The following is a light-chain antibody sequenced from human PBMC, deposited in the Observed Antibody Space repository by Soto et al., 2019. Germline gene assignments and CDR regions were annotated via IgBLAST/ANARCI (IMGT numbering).Light chain of an antibody. J-gene: IGLJ1*01. Sequence: QSVLTQPPSVSAAPGQKVTIPCSGGSSNIGSNDVCWYQQVPGTAPKVLIYDNNKRPSGIPDRFSGSKSGTSATLGISGLQTGDEADYYCQSFDNGLLAYVFGTGTKVTV. V-gene: IGLV1-51*01. CDR3: QSFDNGLLAYV. CDR1: SSNIGSND. CDR2: DNN.